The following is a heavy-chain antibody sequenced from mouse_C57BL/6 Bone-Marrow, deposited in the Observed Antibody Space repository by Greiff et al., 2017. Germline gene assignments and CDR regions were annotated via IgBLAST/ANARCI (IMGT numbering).Heavy chain of an antibody. CDR3: ARGPPGY. V-gene: IGHV1-50*01. D-gene: IGHD6-1*01. CDR2: IDPSDSYT. CDR1: GYTFTSYW. J-gene: IGHJ4*01. Sequence: VQLKQPGAELVKPGASVKLSCKASGYTFTSYWMQWVKQRPGQGLEWIGEIDPSDSYTNYNQKFKGKATLTVDTSSSTAYMQLSSLTSEDSAVYYCARGPPGYWGQGTSVTVSS.